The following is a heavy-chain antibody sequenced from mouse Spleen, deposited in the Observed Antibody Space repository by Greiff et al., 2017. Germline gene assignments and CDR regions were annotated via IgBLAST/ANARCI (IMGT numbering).Heavy chain of an antibody. Sequence: EVHLVESGGGLVKPGGSLKLSCAASGFTFSSYAMSWVRQTPEKRLEWVATISSGGSYTYYPDSVKGRFTISRDNAKNTLYLQMSSLRSEDTAMYYCARPYDYDGMDYWGQGTSVTVSS. CDR1: GFTFSSYA. D-gene: IGHD6-5*01. V-gene: IGHV5-9-3*01. CDR3: ARPYDYDGMDY. J-gene: IGHJ4*01. CDR2: ISSGGSYT.